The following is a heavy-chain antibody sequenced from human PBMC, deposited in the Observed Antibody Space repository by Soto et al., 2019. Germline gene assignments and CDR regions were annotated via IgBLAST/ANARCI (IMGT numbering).Heavy chain of an antibody. D-gene: IGHD2-15*01. CDR1: GYTFTSYY. CDR3: ARELDPIQLLRWQVWWGGFDY. V-gene: IGHV1-46*01. CDR2: INPSGGST. J-gene: IGHJ4*02. Sequence: QVQLVQSGAEVKKPGASVKVSCKASGYTFTSYYLHWVRQAPGQGLEWMGIINPSGGSTSYAQKFQGRVTLTRDTPTRTVYMELSSLRSEDTAVYYCARELDPIQLLRWQVWWGGFDYWGQGTLVTGSS.